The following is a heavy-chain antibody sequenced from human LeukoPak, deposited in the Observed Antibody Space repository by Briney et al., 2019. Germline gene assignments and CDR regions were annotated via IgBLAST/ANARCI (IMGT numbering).Heavy chain of an antibody. CDR1: GFTFSSYG. Sequence: GGSLRLSCAASGFTFSSYGMHWVRQAPGKGLEWVAVISYDGSNKYYADSVKGRFTISRDNSKNTLYLQMNSLRAEDTAVYYCARGSDGRFLEWLSSLWGQGTLVTVSS. J-gene: IGHJ4*02. CDR3: ARGSDGRFLEWLSSL. D-gene: IGHD3-3*01. CDR2: ISYDGSNK. V-gene: IGHV3-30*03.